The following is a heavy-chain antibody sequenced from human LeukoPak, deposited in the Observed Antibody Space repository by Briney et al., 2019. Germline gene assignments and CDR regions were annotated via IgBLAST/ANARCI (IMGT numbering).Heavy chain of an antibody. CDR2: IYYSGST. D-gene: IGHD3-22*01. J-gene: IGHJ4*02. Sequence: SETLSLTCTVSGGSIGSYYWSWIRQPPGKGLEWIGYIYYSGSTNYNPSLKSRVTISVDTSKNQFSLKLSSVTAADTAVYYCARSGDYYDSSGYHYVAFDYWGQGTLVTVSS. CDR1: GGSIGSYY. CDR3: ARSGDYYDSSGYHYVAFDY. V-gene: IGHV4-59*01.